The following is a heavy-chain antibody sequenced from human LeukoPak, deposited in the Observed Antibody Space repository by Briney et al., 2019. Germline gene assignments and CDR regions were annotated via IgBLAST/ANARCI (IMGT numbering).Heavy chain of an antibody. CDR1: GFTFSSYT. J-gene: IGHJ4*02. CDR3: ASQGSGSGSFDY. D-gene: IGHD6-19*01. Sequence: GGSLRLSCAASGFTFSSYTMSWVRQAPGKGLEWVSAINTGDGTTYADSVKGRFTISRDNSQNTLYLQMNSLRADDTAVYYCASQGSGSGSFDYWGQGTLVTVSS. V-gene: IGHV3-23*01. CDR2: INTGDGT.